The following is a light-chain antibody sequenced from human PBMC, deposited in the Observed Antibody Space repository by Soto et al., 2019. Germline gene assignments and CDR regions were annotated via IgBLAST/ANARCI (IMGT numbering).Light chain of an antibody. Sequence: DIQITQSPSSLSASVGDRVTITCRASQNIRSYLNWYQQKPGKAPQLLIYATSRLQTGVPSRFSASGPGTDFSLVISDLQPEDSATYYCQQGYSSRWTSGRGTKVDIK. J-gene: IGKJ1*01. CDR3: QQGYSSRWT. CDR2: ATS. CDR1: QNIRSY. V-gene: IGKV1-39*01.